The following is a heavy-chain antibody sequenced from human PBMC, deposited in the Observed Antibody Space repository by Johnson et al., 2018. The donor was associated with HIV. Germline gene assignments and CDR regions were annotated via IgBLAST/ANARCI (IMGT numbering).Heavy chain of an antibody. J-gene: IGHJ3*02. D-gene: IGHD5-18*01. CDR2: ISWNSGSI. CDR1: GFTFDDYA. V-gene: IGHV3-9*01. CDR3: ARDRYPVDTAMAGEDAFDI. Sequence: EVQLVESGGGLVQPGRSLRLSCAASGFTFDDYAMHWVRQAPGKGLEWVSGISWNSGSIGYADSVKGRFTISRDNAKNSLYLQMNSLRAEDTAVYYCARDRYPVDTAMAGEDAFDIWGQGTMVTVSS.